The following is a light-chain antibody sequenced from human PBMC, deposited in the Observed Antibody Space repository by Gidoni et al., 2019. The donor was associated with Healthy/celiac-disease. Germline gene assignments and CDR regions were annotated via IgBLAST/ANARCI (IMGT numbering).Light chain of an antibody. CDR2: DAS. J-gene: IGKJ5*01. CDR3: QQRSNWPFT. CDR1: QSVSSY. V-gene: IGKV3-11*01. Sequence: EIVLTQSPATLSLSPGERATLSCRASQSVSSYLAGYQQKPGQAPRLLIYDASNRATGIPARFSGSGSGTDFTLTISSLEPEDFAVYYCQQRSNWPFTFXQXTRLXIK.